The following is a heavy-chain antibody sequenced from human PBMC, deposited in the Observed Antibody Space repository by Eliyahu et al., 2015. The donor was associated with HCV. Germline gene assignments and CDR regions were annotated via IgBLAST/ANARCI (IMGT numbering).Heavy chain of an antibody. V-gene: IGHV3-23*01. CDR3: AKELLSTDYYYYGMDV. D-gene: IGHD3-10*01. CDR1: GFTFSSYA. J-gene: IGHJ6*02. Sequence: EVQLLESGGGLVQPGGSLRLSCAASGFTFSSYAMSWVRQAPGKGLEWVSAISGSGGSTYYADSVKGRFTISRDNSKNTLYLQMNSLRAEDTAVYYCAKELLSTDYYYYGMDVWGQGTTVTVSS. CDR2: ISGSGGST.